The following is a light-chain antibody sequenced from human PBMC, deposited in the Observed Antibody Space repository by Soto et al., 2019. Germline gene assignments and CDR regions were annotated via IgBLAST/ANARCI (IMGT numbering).Light chain of an antibody. V-gene: IGKV3-15*01. CDR3: QQYYNWPQLT. CDR1: QSVSSS. J-gene: IGKJ4*01. CDR2: GAY. Sequence: IVVTQSPATLSVSPGETVTLSCRVSQSVSSSLAWYQQKPGQAPRLLISGAYTRATGIPARFSGSGSGTESTLTISGLQSEDFAVYYCQQYYNWPQLTFGGGTRVEIE.